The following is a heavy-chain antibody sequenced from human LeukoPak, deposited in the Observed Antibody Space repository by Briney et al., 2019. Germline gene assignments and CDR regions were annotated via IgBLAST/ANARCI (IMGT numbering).Heavy chain of an antibody. CDR1: EFTFRNYA. Sequence: PGRSLRLSCAASEFTFRNYAMHWVRQAPGKGLEWVAVISYDGTNTYYADSVKGRFTISRDNAKNTLYLQMNSLRAEDTALYYCARDPSGITVAGYFDYWGQGTLVTVSS. CDR2: ISYDGTNT. J-gene: IGHJ4*02. V-gene: IGHV3-30*03. CDR3: ARDPSGITVAGYFDY. D-gene: IGHD6-19*01.